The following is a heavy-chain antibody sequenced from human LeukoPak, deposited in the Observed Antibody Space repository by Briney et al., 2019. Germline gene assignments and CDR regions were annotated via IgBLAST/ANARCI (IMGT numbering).Heavy chain of an antibody. D-gene: IGHD1-26*01. Sequence: GASVKVSCKASGYTFTSYDINWVRQATGQGLEWMGWMNPNSGNTGYAQKFQGRVTMTRNTSISTAYMELSSPRSEDTAVYYCAREAGHSGGSYSDYWGQGTLVTVSS. J-gene: IGHJ4*02. CDR3: AREAGHSGGSYSDY. CDR1: GYTFTSYD. V-gene: IGHV1-8*01. CDR2: MNPNSGNT.